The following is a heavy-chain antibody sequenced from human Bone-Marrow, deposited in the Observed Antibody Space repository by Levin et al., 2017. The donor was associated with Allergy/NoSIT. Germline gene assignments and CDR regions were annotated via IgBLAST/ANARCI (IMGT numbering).Heavy chain of an antibody. V-gene: IGHV5-51*01. CDR3: ARRGDTMGWFDP. D-gene: IGHD2-21*02. CDR2: IYPGDSDT. CDR1: GYNFNTYW. J-gene: IGHJ5*02. Sequence: KVSCKGSGYNFNTYWIGWVRQMPGKGLEWMGIIYPGDSDTRYSPSFQGQVTISADKSINTAYLQWSSLKASDTAFYYCARRGDTMGWFDPWGQGTLVTVSS.